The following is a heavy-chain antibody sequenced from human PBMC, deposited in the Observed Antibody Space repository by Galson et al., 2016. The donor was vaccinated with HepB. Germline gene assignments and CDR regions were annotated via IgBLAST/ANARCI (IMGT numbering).Heavy chain of an antibody. D-gene: IGHD6-13*01. CDR2: ISVYNGNT. J-gene: IGHJ5*02. V-gene: IGHV1-18*01. CDR1: GYMFTRYG. Sequence: SVKVSCKASGYMFTRYGISWVRQAPGQGLEWMGWISVYNGNTDYAQKFQGRVNMTTDTSTSTAYMELRSLRSDDTAVYYCARDRIEYRSSWYDEFWFDPWGQGTLVTVSS. CDR3: ARDRIEYRSSWYDEFWFDP.